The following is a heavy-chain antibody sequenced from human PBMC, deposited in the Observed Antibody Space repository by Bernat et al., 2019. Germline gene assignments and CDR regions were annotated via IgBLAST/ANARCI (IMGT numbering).Heavy chain of an antibody. D-gene: IGHD3-16*01. CDR3: AKGLGGNGNFYYYMDV. CDR1: GFTFSDYY. CDR2: ISSSSSYT. V-gene: IGHV3-11*05. J-gene: IGHJ6*03. Sequence: QVQLVESGGGLVKPGGSLRLSCAASGFTFSDYYMSWIRQAPGKGLDWASYISSSSSYTNYADSGKGRFTSSRDNAKNSLYLQMNSLRAEDTTVYYCAKGLGGNGNFYYYMDVWGKGTTVTVSS.